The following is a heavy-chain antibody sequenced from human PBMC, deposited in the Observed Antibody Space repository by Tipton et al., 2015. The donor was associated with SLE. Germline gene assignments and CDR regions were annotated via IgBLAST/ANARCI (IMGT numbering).Heavy chain of an antibody. V-gene: IGHV3-53*01. J-gene: IGHJ5*02. CDR3: VKDAEYRDYISWFDA. CDR1: GFTVSSNY. Sequence: SLRLSCAASGFTVSSNYMSWVRQAPGRGLEWVSLIYNDGRAYYADSVKGRFTFSRDNSKNTLSLQMNSLRAEDTAIYHCVKDAEYRDYISWFDAWGQGTLVIVSS. CDR2: IYNDGRA. D-gene: IGHD4-17*01.